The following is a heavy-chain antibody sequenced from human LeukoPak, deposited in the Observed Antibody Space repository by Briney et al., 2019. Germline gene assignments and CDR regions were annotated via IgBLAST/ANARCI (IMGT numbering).Heavy chain of an antibody. V-gene: IGHV1-2*02. Sequence: ASVKVSCKASGYTFTGYYMHWVRQAPGQGLEWMGWINPNSGDINYAQKYQGRVTMTRDTSINTAYMELSRLTSDDTAVYYCARDGEYGTGSYYRGCFDYWGQGILVTVSS. CDR1: GYTFTGYY. D-gene: IGHD3-10*01. J-gene: IGHJ4*02. CDR3: ARDGEYGTGSYYRGCFDY. CDR2: INPNSGDI.